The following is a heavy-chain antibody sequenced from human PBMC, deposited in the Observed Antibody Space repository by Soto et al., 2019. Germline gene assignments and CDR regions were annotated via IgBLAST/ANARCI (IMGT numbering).Heavy chain of an antibody. CDR3: ARRGINVNIWFDH. Sequence: PSETLSLTCTFSVVSIISSAYYCAWIRQPPGKGLEWIGSNYYSGSTYYNPSLKSRVTMSIDTSKNQLSLRLNSVTAADTAVYYSARRGINVNIWFDHWGQVTLVNVSS. CDR2: NYYSGST. CDR1: VVSIISSAYY. D-gene: IGHD3-10*01. J-gene: IGHJ5*02. V-gene: IGHV4-39*01.